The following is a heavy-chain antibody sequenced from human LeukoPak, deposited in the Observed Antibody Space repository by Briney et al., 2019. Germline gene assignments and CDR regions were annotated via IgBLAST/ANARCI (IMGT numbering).Heavy chain of an antibody. CDR2: VTGNGRST. CDR1: GFSFSSYA. CDR3: ARRTGLGKATVPFGGHFDS. D-gene: IGHD4-17*01. V-gene: IGHV3-21*06. Sequence: PGGSLRLSCVTSGFSFSSYAINWVRQAPGKGLEWVSAVTGNGRSTYYADSVKGRFTISRGNAKNSLFLQTDSLRAEDTAVYYCARRTGLGKATVPFGGHFDSWGQGTLVVVSS. J-gene: IGHJ4*02.